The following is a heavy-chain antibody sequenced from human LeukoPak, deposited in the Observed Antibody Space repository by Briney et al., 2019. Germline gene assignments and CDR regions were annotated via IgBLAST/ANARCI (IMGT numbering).Heavy chain of an antibody. CDR1: GFTFSSYG. J-gene: IGHJ5*02. CDR2: IWYDGSNK. CDR3: AKDLYSSGCYGPNWFDP. V-gene: IGHV3-33*06. D-gene: IGHD6-19*01. Sequence: GESLRLSCAASGFTFSSYGMHWVRQAPGKGLELVAVIWYDGSNKYYADSVKGRFTISRDNSKNTLYLQMNGLRAEDTAVYYCAKDLYSSGCYGPNWFDPWGQGTLVTVSS.